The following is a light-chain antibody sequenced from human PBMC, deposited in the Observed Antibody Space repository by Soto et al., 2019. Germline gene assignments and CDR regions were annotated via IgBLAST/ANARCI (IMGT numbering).Light chain of an antibody. V-gene: IGKV3-11*01. CDR1: QSVSSY. CDR2: DAS. Sequence: EIVLTQSPATLSLSPGERATLSCRASQSVSSYLACYQHKPGQAPMLLIYDASNMATGIPARFSGSWSGTDSPLTSSRLDPEDFAFYCWQQRSYWPITFGQGTRLEIK. CDR3: QQRSYWPIT. J-gene: IGKJ5*01.